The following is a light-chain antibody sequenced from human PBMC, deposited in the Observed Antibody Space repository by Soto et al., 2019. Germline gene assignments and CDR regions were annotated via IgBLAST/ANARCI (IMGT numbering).Light chain of an antibody. CDR1: QSVSNNY. CDR2: GAS. Sequence: EIVLTQSPGTLSLSPGERTTLSCRASQSVSNNYLAWYQQKPGQAPRLLIYGASNKATSIPARFSGSGSGTDFTLTTSRLAPEDFEVYYCQQYGSSGTFGQGTKV. V-gene: IGKV3-20*01. CDR3: QQYGSSGT. J-gene: IGKJ1*01.